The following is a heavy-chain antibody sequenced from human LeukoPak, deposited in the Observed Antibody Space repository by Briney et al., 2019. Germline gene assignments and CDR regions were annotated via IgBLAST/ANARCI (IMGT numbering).Heavy chain of an antibody. D-gene: IGHD1-26*01. J-gene: IGHJ4*02. CDR1: GFTFSSYW. CDR3: VRDLGGRSGY. V-gene: IGHV3-74*01. CDR2: TNEDASTT. Sequence: GGSLRLSCAASGFTFSSYWMHWVRQAPGKGLVWVSRTNEDASTTNYADSVKGRFTISRDNAKNTLYLQMNSLRAEDTAVYYCVRDLGGRSGYWGQGTLVTVSP.